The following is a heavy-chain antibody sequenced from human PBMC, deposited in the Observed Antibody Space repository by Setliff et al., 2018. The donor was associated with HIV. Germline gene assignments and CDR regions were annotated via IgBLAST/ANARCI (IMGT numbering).Heavy chain of an antibody. D-gene: IGHD5-12*01. Sequence: GASVKVSCKASGYTFTAYGITWVRQAPGQGLEWMGWMSAYSGDTKYAQKIQGRVNMTRDTATDTAYVELRSLSFDDAALYYCVRGYYYFKTGYGTFDIWGQGTVVTVSS. V-gene: IGHV1-18*04. J-gene: IGHJ3*02. CDR2: MSAYSGDT. CDR3: VRGYYYFKTGYGTFDI. CDR1: GYTFTAYG.